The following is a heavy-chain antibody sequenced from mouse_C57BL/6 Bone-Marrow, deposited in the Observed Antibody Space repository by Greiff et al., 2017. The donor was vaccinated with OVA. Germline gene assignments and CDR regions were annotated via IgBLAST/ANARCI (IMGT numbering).Heavy chain of an antibody. Sequence: EVQLQQSGPELVKPGASVKISCKASGYTFTDYYMNWVKQSHGKSLEWIGDINPNNGGTSYNQKFKGKATLTVDKSSSTAYMELRSLTSEDSAVYYCANAVVADYYAMDYWGQGTSVTVSS. V-gene: IGHV1-26*01. J-gene: IGHJ4*01. CDR3: ANAVVADYYAMDY. CDR1: GYTFTDYY. D-gene: IGHD1-1*01. CDR2: INPNNGGT.